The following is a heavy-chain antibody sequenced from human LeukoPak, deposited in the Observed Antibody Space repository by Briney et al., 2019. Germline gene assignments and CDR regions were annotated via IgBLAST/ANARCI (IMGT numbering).Heavy chain of an antibody. CDR1: GFSFDDYG. Sequence: PGGSLRLSCAASGFSFDDYGMSWVRQAPGKGLEWVSGINWNGGSTGYADSVKGRFTISRDNAKNSLYLQMNSLRAEDTAVYYCARARGNFYDSSGYYSHWGQGTLVTVPS. D-gene: IGHD3-22*01. CDR2: INWNGGST. V-gene: IGHV3-20*04. CDR3: ARARGNFYDSSGYYSH. J-gene: IGHJ4*02.